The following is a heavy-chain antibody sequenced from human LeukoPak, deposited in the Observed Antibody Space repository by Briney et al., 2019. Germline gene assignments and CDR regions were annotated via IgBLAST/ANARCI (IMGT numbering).Heavy chain of an antibody. CDR2: IWNDGSNK. V-gene: IGHV3-33*01. Sequence: GRSLRLSCAASGFTFSSYGMHWVRQAPGKGLEWVAVIWNDGSNKYYADSVKGRFTISRDNSKNTLYLQMNSLRAEDTAVYYCARESHIAAAGRFDPWGQGTLVTVSS. CDR1: GFTFSSYG. D-gene: IGHD6-13*01. J-gene: IGHJ5*02. CDR3: ARESHIAAAGRFDP.